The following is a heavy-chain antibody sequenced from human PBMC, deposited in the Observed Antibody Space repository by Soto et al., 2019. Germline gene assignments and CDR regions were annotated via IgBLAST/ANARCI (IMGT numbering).Heavy chain of an antibody. CDR1: GFTFNDYY. Sequence: PGGSLRLSCAASGFTFNDYYMSWIRQAPGKGLEWVSYISSSGTTIYYADSVKGRFTISRDNARNSLFLQMSSLRAEDTAVYYCAKGYVWGSYRPSMDVWGHGTTVTVS. CDR2: ISSSGTTI. J-gene: IGHJ6*02. D-gene: IGHD3-16*02. V-gene: IGHV3-11*01. CDR3: AKGYVWGSYRPSMDV.